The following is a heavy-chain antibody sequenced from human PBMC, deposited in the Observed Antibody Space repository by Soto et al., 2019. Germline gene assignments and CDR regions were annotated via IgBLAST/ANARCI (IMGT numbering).Heavy chain of an antibody. CDR3: ARGGVRDAFDI. Sequence: GVLRLSCAATGFVVDSTYMNWVRQAPGKGLEWVSVIYSGGSTYYADSVKGRFTISRDTSKNTLHLQMNDLRAEDTALYYCARGGVRDAFDIWGQGTMVTVSS. CDR2: IYSGGST. D-gene: IGHD1-26*01. CDR1: GFVVDSTY. J-gene: IGHJ3*02. V-gene: IGHV3-53*01.